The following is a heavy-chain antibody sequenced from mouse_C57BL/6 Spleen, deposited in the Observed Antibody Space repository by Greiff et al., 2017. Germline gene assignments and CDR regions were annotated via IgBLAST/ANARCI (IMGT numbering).Heavy chain of an antibody. CDR2: INPYNGGT. V-gene: IGHV1-19*01. J-gene: IGHJ2*01. D-gene: IGHD1-1*01. CDR3: AGLYYYGSSSYFDY. CDR1: GYTFTDYY. Sequence: VQLQQSGPVLVKPGASVKMSCKASGYTFTDYYMNWVKQSHGKSLEWIGVINPYNGGTSYNQKFKGKATLTVDKSSSTAYMELNSLTSEDSAVYYCAGLYYYGSSSYFDYWGQGTTLTVSS.